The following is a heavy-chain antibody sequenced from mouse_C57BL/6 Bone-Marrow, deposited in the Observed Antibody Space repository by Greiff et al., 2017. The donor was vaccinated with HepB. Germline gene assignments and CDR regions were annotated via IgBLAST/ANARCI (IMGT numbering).Heavy chain of an antibody. CDR1: GYTFTSYW. CDR2: IYPGNSDT. V-gene: IGHV1-5*01. J-gene: IGHJ3*01. CDR3: TRAEGWFAC. Sequence: EVQLQQSGTVLARPGASVKMSCKTSGYTFTSYWMHWVKQRPGQGLEWIGAIYPGNSDTSYNQKFKGKAKLTAVTSASTAYMELSSLTNEDSAVYYCTRAEGWFACWGQGTLVTVSA.